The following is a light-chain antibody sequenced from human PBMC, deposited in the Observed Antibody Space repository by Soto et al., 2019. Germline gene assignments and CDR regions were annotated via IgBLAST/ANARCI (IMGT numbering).Light chain of an antibody. V-gene: IGKV1-5*01. CDR2: DAS. CDR3: QQYNSYSWT. Sequence: DIQMTQSPSTLSASVLYRVTITFRASQSISSWLAWYQQKPGKAPKLLIYDASSLESGVPSRFSGSGSGTEFTLTISSLQPDDFATYYCQQYNSYSWTFGQGTKVDI. J-gene: IGKJ1*01. CDR1: QSISSW.